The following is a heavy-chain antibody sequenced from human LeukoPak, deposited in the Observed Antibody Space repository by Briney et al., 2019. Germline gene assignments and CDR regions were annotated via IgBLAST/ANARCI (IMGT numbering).Heavy chain of an antibody. V-gene: IGHV1-2*02. D-gene: IGHD3-10*01. Sequence: ASVKVSCKASGYTFTGYYMHWVRQSPGQGLEWMGWINPNSGGTNYAQKFQGRVTMTRDTSISTAYMELSSLRSEDTAVYYCARVRLAYGSGSSDYFDYWGQGTLVTVSS. CDR1: GYTFTGYY. CDR2: INPNSGGT. J-gene: IGHJ4*02. CDR3: ARVRLAYGSGSSDYFDY.